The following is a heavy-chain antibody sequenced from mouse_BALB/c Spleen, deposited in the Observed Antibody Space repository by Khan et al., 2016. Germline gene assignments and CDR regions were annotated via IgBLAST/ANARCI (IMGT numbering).Heavy chain of an antibody. CDR2: IHYSGST. CDR3: TRGDYDVSDY. D-gene: IGHD1-1*01. Sequence: EVQLQESGPDLVKPTQSLSLTCTVTGYSISSGYSWHWIRKFPGNKLEWMAYIHYSGSTNFNPSLKSRISITRDTSKNQFFLQLISVTSEDTATYYCTRGDYDVSDYWGQGTTLTVSS. V-gene: IGHV3-1*02. CDR1: GYSISSGYS. J-gene: IGHJ2*01.